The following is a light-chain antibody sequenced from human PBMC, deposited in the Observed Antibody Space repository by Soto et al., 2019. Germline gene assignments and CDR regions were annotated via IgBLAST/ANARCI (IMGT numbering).Light chain of an antibody. CDR2: DAS. CDR3: QKRSNWPVT. Sequence: ELVVPPSPATPSFSPGERATLSGRASQSVSSYLAWYQPKPGQDPRLLIYDASNRATGIPARFSGSGSGTDFTLTISSLETEDFAVYYCQKRSNWPVTVGPGTKVDI. V-gene: IGKV3-11*01. J-gene: IGKJ3*01. CDR1: QSVSSY.